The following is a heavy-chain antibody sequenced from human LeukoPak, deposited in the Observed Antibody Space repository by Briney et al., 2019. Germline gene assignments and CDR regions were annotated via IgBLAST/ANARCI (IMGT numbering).Heavy chain of an antibody. Sequence: PGGSLRLSCTASGFTFSSFGMHWVRQTPGKGLEWVTFIHNYETTEYYADSVKGRFTISRDNSKNSLYLQMNSLTAEDTAVYYCARVPGRAWAYYFDYWGQGTLVTVSS. CDR2: IHNYETTE. J-gene: IGHJ4*02. CDR3: ARVPGRAWAYYFDY. D-gene: IGHD7-27*01. CDR1: GFTFSSFG. V-gene: IGHV3-30*02.